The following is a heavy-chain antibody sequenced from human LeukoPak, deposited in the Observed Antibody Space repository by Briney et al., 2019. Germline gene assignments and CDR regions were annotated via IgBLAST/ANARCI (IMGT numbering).Heavy chain of an antibody. V-gene: IGHV1-2*02. CDR1: GYTFTGYY. Sequence: GASVKVSCKASGYTFTGYYMHWVRQAPGQGLEWMGWINPNSSGTNYAQKFQGRVTMTRDTSISTAYMELSRLRSDDTAVYYCAREEGATDAFDIWGQGTMVTVSS. J-gene: IGHJ3*02. CDR3: AREEGATDAFDI. D-gene: IGHD1-26*01. CDR2: INPNSSGT.